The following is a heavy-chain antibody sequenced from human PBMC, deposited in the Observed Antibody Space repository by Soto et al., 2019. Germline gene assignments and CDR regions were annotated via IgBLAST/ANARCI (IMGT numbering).Heavy chain of an antibody. Sequence: EVQLLESGGGLVQPGGSLRLSCAASGFTFSSYAMSWVRQAPGKGLEWVSAISGSGGSTYYADSVKGRFIISRDNSKNTLYLQMNSMRAEDTAVYYCAKENGYSSSWFEFDYWGQGTLVTVSS. V-gene: IGHV3-23*01. J-gene: IGHJ4*02. CDR2: ISGSGGST. CDR3: AKENGYSSSWFEFDY. CDR1: GFTFSSYA. D-gene: IGHD6-13*01.